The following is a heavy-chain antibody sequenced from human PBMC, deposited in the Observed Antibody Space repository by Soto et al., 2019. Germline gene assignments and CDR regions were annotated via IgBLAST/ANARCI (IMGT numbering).Heavy chain of an antibody. CDR2: IKQDGSEK. J-gene: IGHJ6*02. Sequence: EVQLVESGGGLVQPGGSLRLSCAASGFTFSSYWMSWVRQAPVKGLGWVGNIKQDGSEKNYVDFMEGRFTISRDNAENPLYLQMNTLRAEDTAVYYCARIASAGRGWDVWGQGTTVVVSS. CDR3: ARIASAGRGWDV. V-gene: IGHV3-7*01. CDR1: GFTFSSYW. D-gene: IGHD6-13*01.